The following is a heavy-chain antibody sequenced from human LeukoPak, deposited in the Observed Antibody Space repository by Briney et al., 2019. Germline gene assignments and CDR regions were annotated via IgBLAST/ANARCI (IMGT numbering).Heavy chain of an antibody. Sequence: SQTLSLTCAISGDSIAWSWIRQSPSRGLEWLGRTYYKSQWYNDYAASVKSRITINPDTPKNQFSLHLNSVTPEDAAVYYCARSPNYGYIVFDYWGQGTLVTVSS. D-gene: IGHD5-18*01. V-gene: IGHV6-1*01. CDR1: GDSIA. CDR3: ARSPNYGYIVFDY. CDR2: TYYKSQWYN. J-gene: IGHJ4*02.